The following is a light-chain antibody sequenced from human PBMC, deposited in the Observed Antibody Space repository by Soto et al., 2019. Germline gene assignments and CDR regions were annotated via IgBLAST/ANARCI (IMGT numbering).Light chain of an antibody. CDR2: GAS. Sequence: EIVLTQSPGTLSLSPGERATLSCRASQSVSSSYLAWYQQKPGQAPRLLIYGASSRATGIPDRFSGSGSGTDFTLTISRLEPEDFAVYYCQLDDSSPKSFGQGTKVDI. V-gene: IGKV3-20*01. CDR1: QSVSSSY. J-gene: IGKJ1*01. CDR3: QLDDSSPKS.